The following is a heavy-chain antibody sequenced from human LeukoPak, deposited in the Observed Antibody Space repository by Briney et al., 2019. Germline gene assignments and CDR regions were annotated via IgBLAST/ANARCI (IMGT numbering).Heavy chain of an antibody. CDR3: AITHSYSLGAFDI. CDR2: ISSSSSYI. Sequence: GGSLRLSCAASGFTFSSYSMNWVRQAPGKGLEWVSSISSSSSYIYYADSVKGRFTISRDNAKNSLYLQMNSLRAEDTAVYYCAITHSYSLGAFDIWGQGTMVTVSS. CDR1: GFTFSSYS. D-gene: IGHD4-11*01. J-gene: IGHJ3*02. V-gene: IGHV3-21*01.